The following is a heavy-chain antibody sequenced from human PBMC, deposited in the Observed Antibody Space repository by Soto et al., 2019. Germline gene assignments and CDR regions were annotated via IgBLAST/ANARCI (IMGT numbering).Heavy chain of an antibody. V-gene: IGHV3-21*01. D-gene: IGHD3-9*01. J-gene: IGHJ4*02. CDR2: ISSSGGSV. Sequence: SGFTFSTYSMNWVRQAPGKGLEWISSISSSGGSVSYADSVKDRFTISRDTSKNTLYLQMNSLRAEDTAVYHCARLTSSRYFTHWGQGTLVTVSS. CDR3: ARLTSSRYFTH. CDR1: GFTFSTYS.